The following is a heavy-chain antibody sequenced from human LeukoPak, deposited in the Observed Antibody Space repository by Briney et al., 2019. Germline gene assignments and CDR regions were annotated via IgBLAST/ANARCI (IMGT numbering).Heavy chain of an antibody. Sequence: GGSLRLSCAASGFTFSSYAMSWVRQAPGKGLECVSAISGSGGSTYYADSVKGRFTISRDSSKNTLYLQMNSLRAEDTAVYYCAKVGATGNYYYYMDVWGKGTTVTVSS. CDR1: GFTFSSYA. CDR3: AKVGATGNYYYYMDV. D-gene: IGHD1-26*01. CDR2: ISGSGGST. J-gene: IGHJ6*03. V-gene: IGHV3-23*01.